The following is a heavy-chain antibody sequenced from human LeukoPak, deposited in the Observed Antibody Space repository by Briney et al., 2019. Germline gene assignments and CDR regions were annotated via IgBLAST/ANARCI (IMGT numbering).Heavy chain of an antibody. V-gene: IGHV1-18*01. CDR2: ISAYNGNT. D-gene: IGHD3-3*01. J-gene: IGHJ3*02. Sequence: ASVKVSCKASGYTFTSYGISWVRQAPGQGLEWMGWISAYNGNTNYAQKLQGRVTMTTDTSTSTAYVELRSLRSDDTAVYYCARDPAAEWLSDDAFDIWGQGTMVTVSS. CDR1: GYTFTSYG. CDR3: ARDPAAEWLSDDAFDI.